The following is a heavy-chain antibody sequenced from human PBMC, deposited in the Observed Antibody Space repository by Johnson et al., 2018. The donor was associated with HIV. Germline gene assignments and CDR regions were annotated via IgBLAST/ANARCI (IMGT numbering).Heavy chain of an antibody. Sequence: QVQLVESGGDVVQPGRSLRLSCAASGFTFSSYGMHWVRQAPGKGLEWVALISYDGSNKYHADSVKGRFTISRDNSKNTLYLQMNSLRPEDTAAYYCATIAAHGAAFDIWGQGTVVTVSS. CDR2: ISYDGSNK. J-gene: IGHJ3*02. CDR1: GFTFSSYG. D-gene: IGHD6-25*01. CDR3: ATIAAHGAAFDI. V-gene: IGHV3-30*03.